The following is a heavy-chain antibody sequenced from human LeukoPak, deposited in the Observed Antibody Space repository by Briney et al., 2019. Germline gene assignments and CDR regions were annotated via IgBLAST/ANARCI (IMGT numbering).Heavy chain of an antibody. D-gene: IGHD2-2*01. J-gene: IGHJ5*02. Sequence: QPGGSLRLSCAASGFTFSSYAMHWVRQAPGKGLEWVAVISYDGSNKYYADSVKGRFTISRDNSKNTLYLQMNSLRAEDTAVYYCAKDQDSTSLNWFDPWGQGTLVTVSS. CDR3: AKDQDSTSLNWFDP. CDR1: GFTFSSYA. V-gene: IGHV3-30-3*01. CDR2: ISYDGSNK.